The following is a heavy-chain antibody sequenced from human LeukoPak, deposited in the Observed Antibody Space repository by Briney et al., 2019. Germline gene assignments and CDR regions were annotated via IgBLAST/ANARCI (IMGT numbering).Heavy chain of an antibody. CDR2: IYYSGST. CDR3: ARHVSVGSGWSNDFDY. Sequence: SETLSLTCTVSGGSMSSFYWSWIRQPPGKGLEWIGYIYYSGSTNCNPSLKSRVTISLDTSKSQFSLKLSSVTAADTAVYYCARHVSVGSGWSNDFDYWGQGTLVTVSS. CDR1: GGSMSSFY. D-gene: IGHD6-19*01. V-gene: IGHV4-59*08. J-gene: IGHJ4*02.